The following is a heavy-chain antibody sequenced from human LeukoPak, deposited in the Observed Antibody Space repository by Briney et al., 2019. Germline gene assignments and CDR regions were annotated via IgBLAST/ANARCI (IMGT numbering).Heavy chain of an antibody. CDR2: ISAYNGNT. J-gene: IGHJ6*02. CDR1: GYTFTNYG. V-gene: IGHV1-18*01. CDR3: AREGTPTVGATVYYYYGMDV. Sequence: GASVKVSCKASGYTFTNYGISWVRQAPGQGLEWMGWISAYNGNTNYAQKFQGRVTMTRDTSTSTVYMELSSLRSEDTAVYYCAREGTPTVGATVYYYYGMDVWGQGTTVTVSS. D-gene: IGHD1-26*01.